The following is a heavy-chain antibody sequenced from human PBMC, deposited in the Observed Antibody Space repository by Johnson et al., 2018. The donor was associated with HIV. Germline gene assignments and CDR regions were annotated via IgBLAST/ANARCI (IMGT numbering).Heavy chain of an antibody. CDR2: IYSGDST. V-gene: IGHV3-66*01. D-gene: IGHD6-6*01. CDR1: GLTVSTND. J-gene: IGHJ3*02. CDR3: AKDRVSTLAQLPIFPSAFDI. Sequence: VQLVESGGGLVQPGGSLRLSCAASGLTVSTNDINWVRQAPGKGLEWVAIIYSGDSTYYADSVKGRFTISRDNSKNTLYLQMHSLRAEDTAVYYCAKDRVSTLAQLPIFPSAFDIWGQGTMVTVSS.